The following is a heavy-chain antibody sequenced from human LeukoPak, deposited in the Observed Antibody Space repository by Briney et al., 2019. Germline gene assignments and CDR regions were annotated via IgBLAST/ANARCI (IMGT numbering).Heavy chain of an antibody. CDR2: TSISSSYI. V-gene: IGHV3-21*01. CDR3: ARTYPGEADAFDI. CDR1: GFTFSSYS. Sequence: GGSLRLSCAASGFTFSSYSMNLVRQAPGKGLEWVSSTSISSSYIFYADSVKGRFTISRDNAKNSLYLQMNSLRAEDTAVYYCARTYPGEADAFDIWGQGTMVTVSS. D-gene: IGHD3-10*01. J-gene: IGHJ3*02.